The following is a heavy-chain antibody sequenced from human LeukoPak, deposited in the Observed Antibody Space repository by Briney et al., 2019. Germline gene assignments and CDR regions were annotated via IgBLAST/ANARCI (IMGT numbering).Heavy chain of an antibody. CDR2: IYYSGST. CDR3: ARDGEVLSSSWFWFDP. D-gene: IGHD6-13*01. CDR1: GGSISSSSYY. V-gene: IGHV4-39*07. Sequence: SETLSLTCTVSGGSISSSSYYWGWIRQPPGKGLEWIGSIYYSGSTYYNPSLKSRVTISVDTSKNQFSLKLSSVTGADTAVYYCARDGEVLSSSWFWFDPWGQGTLVTVSS. J-gene: IGHJ5*02.